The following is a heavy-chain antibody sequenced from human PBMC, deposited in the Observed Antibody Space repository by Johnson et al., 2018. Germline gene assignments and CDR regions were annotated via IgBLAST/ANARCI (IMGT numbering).Heavy chain of an antibody. CDR1: GFTFNSYD. CDR3: AREDYDFWSGHYYYYMDV. J-gene: IGHJ6*03. V-gene: IGHV3-21*01. D-gene: IGHD3-3*01. CDR2: ISSSSSHI. Sequence: VQLVQSGGGLVKPGGSLRLSCAASGFTFNSYDMNWVRQAPGKGLEWVSSISSSSSHIYYADSVKGRFTISKDNAKNSLFLQMNSLRPEDTAGYYCAREDYDFWSGHYYYYMDVWGKGTTVTVSS.